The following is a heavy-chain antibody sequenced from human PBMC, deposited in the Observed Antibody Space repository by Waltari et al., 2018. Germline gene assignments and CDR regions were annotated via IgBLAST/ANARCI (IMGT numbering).Heavy chain of an antibody. J-gene: IGHJ3*02. CDR1: GFTFSSYA. CDR3: AKSGVAGERDAFDI. D-gene: IGHD6-19*01. CDR2: IYSGGST. V-gene: IGHV3-23*03. Sequence: EVQLLESGGGLVQPGGSLRLSCAASGFTFSSYAMSWVRQAPGKGLEWVSVIYSGGSTYYADSGKGRFTISRDNSKNTLYLQMNSLRAEDTAVYYCAKSGVAGERDAFDIWGQGTMVTVSS.